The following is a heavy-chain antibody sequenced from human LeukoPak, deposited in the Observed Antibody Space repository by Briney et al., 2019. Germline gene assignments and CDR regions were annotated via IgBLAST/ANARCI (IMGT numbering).Heavy chain of an antibody. CDR2: MNPNSGNT. V-gene: IGHV1-8*01. CDR3: ARNYGGNFLWYFDL. CDR1: GYTFTSYD. D-gene: IGHD4-23*01. Sequence: GASVKVSCKASGYTFTSYDINWVRQATGQGLEWMGWMNPNSGNTGYAQKFQGRVTMTRNTSISTAYMELSSLRSEDTAVYYCARNYGGNFLWYFDLWGRGTLVTVSS. J-gene: IGHJ2*01.